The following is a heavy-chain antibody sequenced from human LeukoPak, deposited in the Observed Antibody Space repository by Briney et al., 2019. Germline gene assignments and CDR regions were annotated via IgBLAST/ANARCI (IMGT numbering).Heavy chain of an antibody. CDR1: GGSISSYY. CDR2: IYYSGST. Sequence: SETLSLTCTVSGGSISSYYWSWIRQPPGKGLEWIGYIYYSGSTNYNPSLKSRVTISVDTSKNQFFLKLSSVTAADTAVYYCARETMVRGVTNDPYGMDVWGQGTTVTVSS. V-gene: IGHV4-59*01. D-gene: IGHD3-10*01. J-gene: IGHJ6*02. CDR3: ARETMVRGVTNDPYGMDV.